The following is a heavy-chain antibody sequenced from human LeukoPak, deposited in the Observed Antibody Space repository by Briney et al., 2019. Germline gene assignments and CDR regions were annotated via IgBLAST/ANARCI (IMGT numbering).Heavy chain of an antibody. J-gene: IGHJ4*02. CDR1: GFTFSSYA. Sequence: GGSLRLSCAASGFTFSSYAMCWVRQAPGKGLEWVSAISGSGGSTYYADSVKGRFTISRDNSRNTLYLEMNSLRAEDTAVYYCASGPGSCSGGSCYSPLNYWGQGTLVTVSS. CDR2: ISGSGGST. V-gene: IGHV3-23*01. CDR3: ASGPGSCSGGSCYSPLNY. D-gene: IGHD2-15*01.